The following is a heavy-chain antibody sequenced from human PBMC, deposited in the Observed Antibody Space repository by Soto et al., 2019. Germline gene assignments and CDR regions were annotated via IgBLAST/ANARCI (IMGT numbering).Heavy chain of an antibody. CDR1: GFTFSTYT. J-gene: IGHJ4*02. D-gene: IGHD2-2*01. CDR3: AKARCSTANCYVPEY. Sequence: EVQLLESGGGLVQPGGSLRLSCVASGFTFSTYTMSWVRQAPGKGLEWVSVISGSGGSSGPSYADSVQGRFSISRDNTRNTLYLQMNSLRAEDTAMYYCAKARCSTANCYVPEYWGQGTRVTVSS. V-gene: IGHV3-23*01. CDR2: ISGSGGSSGP.